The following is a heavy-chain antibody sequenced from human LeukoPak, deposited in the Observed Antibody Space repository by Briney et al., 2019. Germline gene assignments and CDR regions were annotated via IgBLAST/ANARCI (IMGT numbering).Heavy chain of an antibody. CDR1: GGTFSSYA. Sequence: GASVKVSCKASGGTFSSYAISWVRQAPGQGLEWMGGIIPIFGTANYAQKFQGRVTITADESTSTAYMELRSLRSDDTAVYYCARDDGYGWWGSYWGQGTLVTVSS. CDR3: ARDDGYGWWGSY. J-gene: IGHJ4*02. V-gene: IGHV1-69*13. D-gene: IGHD6-19*01. CDR2: IIPIFGTA.